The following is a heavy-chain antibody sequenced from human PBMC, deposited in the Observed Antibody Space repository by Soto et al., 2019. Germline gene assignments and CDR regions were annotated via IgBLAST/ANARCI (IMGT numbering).Heavy chain of an antibody. J-gene: IGHJ6*03. D-gene: IGHD3-3*01. CDR3: AREGWQNYDFWSGYYTHYYYYMDV. CDR2: MNPNSGNT. CDR1: GYTFTNYG. V-gene: IGHV1-8*02. Sequence: ASVKVSCKASGYTFTNYGITWVRQATGQGLEWMGWMNPNSGNTGYAQKFQGRVTMTRNTSISTAYMELSSLRSEDTAVYYCAREGWQNYDFWSGYYTHYYYYMDVWGKGTTVTVSS.